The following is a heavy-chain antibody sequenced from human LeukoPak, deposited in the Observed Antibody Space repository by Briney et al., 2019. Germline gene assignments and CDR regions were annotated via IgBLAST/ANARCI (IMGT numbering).Heavy chain of an antibody. CDR1: GFTFTTNA. D-gene: IGHD5-12*01. V-gene: IGHV3-23*01. CDR2: ISGRTGGT. J-gene: IGHJ4*02. CDR3: AKCGNSGCHLIDY. Sequence: PGGSLRLSCAASGFTFTTNAMSWVRQPPGKGLEWVSAISGRTGGTYYADSVKGRFTISRDNSKSTLYLQMDSLRAEDTAVYYCAKCGNSGCHLIDYWGQGTLVTVSS.